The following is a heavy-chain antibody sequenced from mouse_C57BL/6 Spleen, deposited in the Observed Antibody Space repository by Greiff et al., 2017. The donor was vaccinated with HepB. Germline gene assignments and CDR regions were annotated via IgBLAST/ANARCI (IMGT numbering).Heavy chain of an antibody. CDR3: ARHPIYDGNYFAY. J-gene: IGHJ3*01. CDR1: GFTFSSYG. D-gene: IGHD2-1*01. CDR2: ISSGGSYT. V-gene: IGHV5-6*01. Sequence: EVKLVESGGDLVKPGGSLKLSCAASGFTFSSYGMSWVRQTPDKRLEWVATISSGGSYTYYPDSVKGRFTISRDNAKNTLYLQMSSLKSEDTAMYYCARHPIYDGNYFAYWGQGTLVTVSA.